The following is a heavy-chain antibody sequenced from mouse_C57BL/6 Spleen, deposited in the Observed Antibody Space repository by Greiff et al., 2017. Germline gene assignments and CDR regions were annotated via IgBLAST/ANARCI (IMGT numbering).Heavy chain of an antibody. CDR3: ARSGRPIYDGYYGY. J-gene: IGHJ2*01. D-gene: IGHD2-3*01. CDR2: INPGSGGT. CDR1: GYAFTNYL. V-gene: IGHV1-54*01. Sequence: QVHVKQSGAELVRPGTSVKVSCKASGYAFTNYLLEWVQQRPGQGLEWIGVINPGSGGTNYNEKFKGKATLTADKSSSTAYMQLSSLTSEDSAVYFCARSGRPIYDGYYGYWGQGTTLTVSS.